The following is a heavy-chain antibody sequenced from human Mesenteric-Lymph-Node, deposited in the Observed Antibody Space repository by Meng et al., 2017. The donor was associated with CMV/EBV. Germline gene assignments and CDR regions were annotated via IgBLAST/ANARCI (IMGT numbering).Heavy chain of an antibody. CDR3: TRATPRPIDY. J-gene: IGHJ4*02. CDR2: INGDGSTT. CDR1: GLTFSSYW. V-gene: IGHV3-74*01. D-gene: IGHD2-15*01. Sequence: GGSLRLSCAASGLTFSSYWMYWARQAPGKGLVWVSRINGDGSTTSYADSVMGRFTISRDNAKNSLYLQMNSLKTEDTAVYYCTRATPRPIDYWGQGTLVTVSS.